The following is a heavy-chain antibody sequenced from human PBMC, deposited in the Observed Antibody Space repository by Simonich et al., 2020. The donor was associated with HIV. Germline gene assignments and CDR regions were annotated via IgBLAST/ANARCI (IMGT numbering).Heavy chain of an antibody. CDR3: ARDGRKGSSTSCSDY. Sequence: EVQLVESVGGLVKPGGSLRLSCAASGFTFSSYSMNWVRQAPGKGLEWVSSISSSSSYIYYADSVKGRFTISRDNAKNSLYLKMNSLRAEDTAVYYCARDGRKGSSTSCSDYWGQGTLVTVSS. V-gene: IGHV3-21*01. D-gene: IGHD2-2*01. CDR1: GFTFSSYS. J-gene: IGHJ4*02. CDR2: ISSSSSYI.